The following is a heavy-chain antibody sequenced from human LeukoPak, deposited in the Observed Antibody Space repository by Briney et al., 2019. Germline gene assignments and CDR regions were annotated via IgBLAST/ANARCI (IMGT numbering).Heavy chain of an antibody. D-gene: IGHD3-3*01. CDR3: ARVPLGIFGVVNYFYYMDV. J-gene: IGHJ6*03. V-gene: IGHV1-69*05. Sequence: SVKVSCKASGGTFSSYAISWVRQAPGQGLEWMGGIIPIFGTANYAQKFQGRVTITTDESTSTAYMELSSLRSEDTAVYYCARVPLGIFGVVNYFYYMDVWGKGTTVTVSS. CDR1: GGTFSSYA. CDR2: IIPIFGTA.